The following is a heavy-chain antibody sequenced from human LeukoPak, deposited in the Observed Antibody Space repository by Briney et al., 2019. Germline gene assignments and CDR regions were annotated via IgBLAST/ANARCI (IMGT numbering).Heavy chain of an antibody. V-gene: IGHV4-39*07. CDR3: AKEPTGDKSFDS. Sequence: SETLSLTCTVSGASISRSAYYWGWFRQPPGKGLEWIATIFYSGVTCYNPSLKSRVSISIATSENHFSLQLSFVTAADTALYFCAKEPTGDKSFDSWGQGTLVTVSS. D-gene: IGHD7-27*01. CDR2: IFYSGVT. CDR1: GASISRSAYY. J-gene: IGHJ4*02.